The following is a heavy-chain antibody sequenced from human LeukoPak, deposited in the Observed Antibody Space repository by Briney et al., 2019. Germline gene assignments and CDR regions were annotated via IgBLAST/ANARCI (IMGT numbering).Heavy chain of an antibody. CDR1: GFTFSSYV. Sequence: GGSLRLSCAGSGFTFSSYVMSWVRQAPGKGLEWVSSISASGGSTYYADSVKGRFTISRDNSKNTLYLQMNSLRAEDTAVYYCAKDYGSSGWYRFDYWGQETLVTVSS. CDR2: ISASGGST. J-gene: IGHJ4*02. CDR3: AKDYGSSGWYRFDY. V-gene: IGHV3-23*01. D-gene: IGHD6-19*01.